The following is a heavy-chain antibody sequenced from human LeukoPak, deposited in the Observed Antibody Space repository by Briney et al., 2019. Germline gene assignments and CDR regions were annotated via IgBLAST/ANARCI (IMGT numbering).Heavy chain of an antibody. CDR3: ARDRAVDILTGYYKGGFDY. Sequence: GGSLRLSCAASGFTFSRNWMIWVRQAPGKRLEWVANINQDGSEKYYVDSVKGRFTISRDNAKNSLYLQMNSLRAEDTAVYYCARDRAVDILTGYYKGGFDYWGQGTLVTVSS. J-gene: IGHJ4*02. D-gene: IGHD3-9*01. V-gene: IGHV3-7*03. CDR1: GFTFSRNW. CDR2: INQDGSEK.